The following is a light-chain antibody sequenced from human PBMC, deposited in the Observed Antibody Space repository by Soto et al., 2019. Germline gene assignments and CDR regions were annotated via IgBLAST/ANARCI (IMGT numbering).Light chain of an antibody. CDR3: SSYTTHSVRV. CDR1: SSDIGAYNS. Sequence: QSALTQPASVSGSPGQSITISCTGTSSDIGAYNSVSWYQQHPGMAPQLMIYDVSYRPSGISSRFSGSKSGNTASLSISGLQAADEADYYCSSYTTHSVRVVGGGTKLTVL. J-gene: IGLJ2*01. V-gene: IGLV2-14*03. CDR2: DVS.